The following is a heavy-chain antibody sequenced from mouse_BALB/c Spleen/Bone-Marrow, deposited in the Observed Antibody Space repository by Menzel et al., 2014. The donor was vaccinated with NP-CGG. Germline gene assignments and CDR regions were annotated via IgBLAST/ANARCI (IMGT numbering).Heavy chain of an antibody. CDR3: AITTVVATDY. Sequence: EVKLMESGPSLVKPSQTLSLPCSVTGDSITSGYRNWIRKFPGNKLEYMGYISYSGSTYYNPSLKSRISITRDTSKNXYYLQLNSVTTEDTATYYCAITTVVATDYWGQGTSVTVSS. J-gene: IGHJ4*01. D-gene: IGHD1-1*01. V-gene: IGHV3-8*02. CDR2: ISYSGST. CDR1: GDSITSGY.